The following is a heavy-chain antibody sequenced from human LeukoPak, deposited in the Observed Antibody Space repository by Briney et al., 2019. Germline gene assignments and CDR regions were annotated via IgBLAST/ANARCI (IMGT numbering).Heavy chain of an antibody. Sequence: PGRSLRLSCAASGCTFSRYGMHWVRQAPGKGLDWVAVISYGGSNKNYADSVKGRFTISRDNSKNTLYLQMNSLRPEDAAVYYCAKERATETRRLDYWGQGTLVTVSS. CDR2: ISYGGSNK. CDR1: GCTFSRYG. CDR3: AKERATETRRLDY. V-gene: IGHV3-30*18. J-gene: IGHJ4*02.